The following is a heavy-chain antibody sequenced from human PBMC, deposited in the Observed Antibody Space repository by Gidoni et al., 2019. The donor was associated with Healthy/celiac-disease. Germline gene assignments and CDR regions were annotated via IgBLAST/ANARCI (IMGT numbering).Heavy chain of an antibody. CDR3: ARGNGRVSRSGFFGIDV. Sequence: QVQLVQSRAEVQKPGASVKVSCKASGYTFTSYDINWVRQATGQGLEWMGWMNPNSGNTGYEQKFQGRVTMTRNNSISTAYMELSSLRAEETAVYYCARGNGRVSRSGFFGIDVWGQGTTVTVSS. V-gene: IGHV1-8*01. D-gene: IGHD6-13*01. CDR1: GYTFTSYD. CDR2: MNPNSGNT. J-gene: IGHJ6*02.